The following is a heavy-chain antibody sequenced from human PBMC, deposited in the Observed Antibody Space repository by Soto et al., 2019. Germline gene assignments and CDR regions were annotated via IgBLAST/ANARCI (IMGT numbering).Heavy chain of an antibody. J-gene: IGHJ4*02. CDR2: IYYSGST. Sequence: SETLSLTCTVSGGSISSYYWSWIRQPPGKGLEWIGYIYYSGSTNYNPSLKSRVTISVDTSKNQFSLKLSSVTAADTAVYYCATLPGHYYDNSGPRDYWGQGTLVTVSS. V-gene: IGHV4-59*08. CDR3: ATLPGHYYDNSGPRDY. CDR1: GGSISSYY. D-gene: IGHD3-22*01.